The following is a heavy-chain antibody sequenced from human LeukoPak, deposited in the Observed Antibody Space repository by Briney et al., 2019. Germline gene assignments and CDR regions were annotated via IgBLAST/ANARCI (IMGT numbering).Heavy chain of an antibody. D-gene: IGHD2/OR15-2a*01. Sequence: GGSLRLSCAASGNYWMHWVRQAPGKGLVWVSQINSDGSWTSYADSVKGRFTISKDNAKNMVYLQMNSLRAEDTAVYYCVSFYETYWGRGTLVTVSS. CDR3: VSFYETY. CDR2: INSDGSWT. CDR1: GNYW. V-gene: IGHV3-74*01. J-gene: IGHJ4*02.